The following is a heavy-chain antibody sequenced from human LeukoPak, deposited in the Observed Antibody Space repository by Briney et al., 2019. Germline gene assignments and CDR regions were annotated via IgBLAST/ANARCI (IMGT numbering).Heavy chain of an antibody. J-gene: IGHJ3*02. CDR1: GGTFSSYA. CDR2: VIPILGIA. D-gene: IGHD2-2*01. Sequence: SVKVSCKASGGTFSSYAISWVRQAPGQGLEWMGRVIPILGIANYAQKFQGRVTITADKSTSTAYMELSSLRSEDTAVYYCARFSADIVVVPAARHDAFDIWGQGTMVTVSS. CDR3: ARFSADIVVVPAARHDAFDI. V-gene: IGHV1-69*04.